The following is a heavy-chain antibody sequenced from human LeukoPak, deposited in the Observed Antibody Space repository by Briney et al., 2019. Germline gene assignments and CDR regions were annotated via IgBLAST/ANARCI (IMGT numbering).Heavy chain of an antibody. D-gene: IGHD3-9*01. Sequence: ASVKVSCKASGYTFTGYYMHWVRQAPGQGLEWMGWINPNSGGTNYAQKFQGWVTMTRDTSISTAYMELSRLRSDDTAVYYCARDRPSRHYDILTGYPKATYYFDYLGQGTLVTVSS. CDR2: INPNSGGT. CDR3: ARDRPSRHYDILTGYPKATYYFDY. J-gene: IGHJ4*02. CDR1: GYTFTGYY. V-gene: IGHV1-2*04.